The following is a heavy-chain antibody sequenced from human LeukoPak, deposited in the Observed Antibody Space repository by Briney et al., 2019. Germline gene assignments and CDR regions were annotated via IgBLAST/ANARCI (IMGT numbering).Heavy chain of an antibody. D-gene: IGHD3-10*01. Sequence: GGSLRLSCAASGFIFNIYWMSWVRQAPGKGLEWVANINQDGSEKYYVNSVEGRFTISRDNAQNSLYLQMSSLRAEDTAVYYCARHFSFGSGSSRTLVHYWGQGTLVIVSS. CDR3: ARHFSFGSGSSRTLVHY. J-gene: IGHJ4*02. CDR2: INQDGSEK. CDR1: GFIFNIYW. V-gene: IGHV3-7*01.